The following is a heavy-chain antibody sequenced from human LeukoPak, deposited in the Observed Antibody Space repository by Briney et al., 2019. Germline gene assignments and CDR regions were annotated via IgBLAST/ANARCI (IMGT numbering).Heavy chain of an antibody. Sequence: PSETLSLTCTVSGGSISSYYWSWIRQPAGKGLEWIGRIYTSGSTNYNPSLKSRVTISVDKSKNQFSLKLSSVTAADTAVYYCARRGAYYGNFDYWGQGTLVTVSS. CDR3: ARRGAYYGNFDY. CDR2: IYTSGST. V-gene: IGHV4-4*07. D-gene: IGHD1-26*01. CDR1: GGSISSYY. J-gene: IGHJ4*02.